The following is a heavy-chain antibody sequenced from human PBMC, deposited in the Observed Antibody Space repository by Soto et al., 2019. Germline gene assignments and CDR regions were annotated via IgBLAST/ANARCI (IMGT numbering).Heavy chain of an antibody. V-gene: IGHV1-69*01. Sequence: QVQLVQSGAEVKKPGSSVKVSCKAYGGTFSSYAISWVRQAPGQGLEWMGGIIPIFGKANYAQKFQGRVTITADESTSTAYMELSSLRSEDTAVYYCARDMVGGAAFDILGQGTMVTVSS. J-gene: IGHJ3*02. CDR1: GGTFSSYA. CDR2: IIPIFGKA. CDR3: ARDMVGGAAFDI. D-gene: IGHD3-10*01.